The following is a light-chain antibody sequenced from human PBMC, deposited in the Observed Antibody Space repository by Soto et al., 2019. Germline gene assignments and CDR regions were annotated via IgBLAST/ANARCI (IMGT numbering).Light chain of an antibody. CDR1: SSDVAGYNS. Sequence: QSVLTQPASVSGSPGQSITISCTGTSSDVAGYNSVSWYQQHPGKAPKLMIYDVSNRPSGVSNRFSGSKSGNTASLTISGLQAEDEADYYCSSYTRSSTLYVFGTGTKVTVL. J-gene: IGLJ1*01. CDR3: SSYTRSSTLYV. V-gene: IGLV2-14*01. CDR2: DVS.